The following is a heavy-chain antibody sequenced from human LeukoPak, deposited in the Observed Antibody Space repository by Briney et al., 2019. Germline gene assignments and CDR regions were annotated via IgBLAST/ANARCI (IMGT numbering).Heavy chain of an antibody. CDR2: ISAYNGNT. J-gene: IGHJ3*02. V-gene: IGHV1-18*01. CDR3: ARVYGSGCYFSGDAFDI. D-gene: IGHD3-10*01. CDR1: GYTFTSYG. Sequence: GASVKVSCKASGYTFTSYGISWVRQAPGQGLEWMGWISAYNGNTNYAQKLQGRVTMTTDTSTSTAYMELRSLRSDDTAVYYCARVYGSGCYFSGDAFDIWGQGTMVTVSS.